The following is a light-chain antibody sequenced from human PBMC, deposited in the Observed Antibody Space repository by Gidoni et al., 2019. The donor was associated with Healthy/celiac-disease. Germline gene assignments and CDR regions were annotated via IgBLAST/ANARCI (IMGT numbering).Light chain of an antibody. CDR3: GTWDSSLSRV. CDR2: DNN. CDR1: SSNIGNNY. Sequence: QSVLTQPTSVSAAPGQKVTISCSGSSSNIGNNYVSWYQQLPGTAPKLLIYDNNKRPSGIPDRFSGSKSGTSATLGITGLQTGDEADYYCGTWDSSLSRVFGTGTKVTVL. J-gene: IGLJ1*01. V-gene: IGLV1-51*01.